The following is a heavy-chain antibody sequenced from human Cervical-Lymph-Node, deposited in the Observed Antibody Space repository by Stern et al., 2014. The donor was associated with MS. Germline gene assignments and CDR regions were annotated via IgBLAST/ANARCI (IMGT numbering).Heavy chain of an antibody. D-gene: IGHD3-22*01. J-gene: IGHJ4*02. CDR2: IYWDDDK. Sequence: QITLKESGPALVKPTQTLTLTCTFSGFSLSTSGMRVSWIRQPPGKALEWLASIYWDDDKFYSTSLKTRLTISKDTSKNQVVFTMTNMDPVDTATYYCARSFYDYESAALGPFDYWGQGTLVTVSS. CDR3: ARSFYDYESAALGPFDY. V-gene: IGHV2-70*04. CDR1: GFSLSTSGMR.